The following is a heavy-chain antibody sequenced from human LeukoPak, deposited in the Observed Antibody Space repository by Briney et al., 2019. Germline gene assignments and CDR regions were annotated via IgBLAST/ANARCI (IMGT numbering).Heavy chain of an antibody. J-gene: IGHJ6*02. CDR1: GYTFTGYY. V-gene: IGHV1-2*02. CDR3: ARDGDTYGYYYYGLDV. D-gene: IGHD5-18*01. Sequence: ASVTVSCKASGYTFTGYYMNWVRQAPGQGLEWMGWINPNSGGTKYAQTFKGRVTMTRDTSISTAYMELSSLRSDDTAVYYCARDGDTYGYYYYGLDVWGQGTTVTVSS. CDR2: INPNSGGT.